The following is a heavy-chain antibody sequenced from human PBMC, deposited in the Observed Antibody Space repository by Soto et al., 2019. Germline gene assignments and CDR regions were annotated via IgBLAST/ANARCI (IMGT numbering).Heavy chain of an antibody. J-gene: IGHJ6*02. V-gene: IGHV4-59*01. CDR1: GGSISSYY. CDR2: IYYSGST. D-gene: IGHD6-13*01. Sequence: PSETLSLTCTVSGGSISSYYWSWIRQPPGKGLEWIGYIYYSGSTNYNPSPKSRVTISVDTSKNQFSLKLSSVTAADTAVYYCARAGAAADYYYYYGMDVWGQGTTVTVSS. CDR3: ARAGAAADYYYYYGMDV.